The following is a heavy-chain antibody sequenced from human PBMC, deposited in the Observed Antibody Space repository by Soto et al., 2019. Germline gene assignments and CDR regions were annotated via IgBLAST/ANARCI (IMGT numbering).Heavy chain of an antibody. CDR1: GFTFSSYA. Sequence: EVQLLESGRGLVQPGGSLRLSCAASGFTFSSYAMSWVRQAPGKGLEWVSAISGSGGSTYYADSVKGRFTISRDNSKNTLYLQMNSLRAEDTAVYYCAVGIAARSLGYCSGGSCYSVDYWGQGTLVTVSS. D-gene: IGHD2-15*01. V-gene: IGHV3-23*01. CDR3: AVGIAARSLGYCSGGSCYSVDY. J-gene: IGHJ4*02. CDR2: ISGSGGST.